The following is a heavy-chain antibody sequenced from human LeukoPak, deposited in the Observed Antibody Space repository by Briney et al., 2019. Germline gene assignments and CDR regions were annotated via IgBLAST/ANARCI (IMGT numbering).Heavy chain of an antibody. CDR3: ARVGGGWQGSSFDY. CDR2: INPNSGGT. Sequence: SVKVSCKVSGYTFTGYYMHWVRQAPGQGLEWMGRINPNSGGTNYAQKFQGRVTMTRDTSISTAYMELSRLRSDDTAVYYCARVGGGWQGSSFDYWGQGTLVTVSS. CDR1: GYTFTGYY. D-gene: IGHD6-19*01. J-gene: IGHJ4*02. V-gene: IGHV1-2*06.